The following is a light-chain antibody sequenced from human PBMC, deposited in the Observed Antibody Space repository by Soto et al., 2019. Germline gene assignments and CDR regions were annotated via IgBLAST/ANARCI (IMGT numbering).Light chain of an antibody. CDR3: QQYSSHSNT. CDR2: DAS. CDR1: QSVSEW. Sequence: DIQMTQSPATLSASVGDSVTITCRASQSVSEWLAWYQQKPGKAPKLLIYDASSLESGVPSRFSGSGSGTEVTLTITSLQPDDFATYYCQQYSSHSNTFGRGTKLECK. J-gene: IGKJ2*01. V-gene: IGKV1-5*01.